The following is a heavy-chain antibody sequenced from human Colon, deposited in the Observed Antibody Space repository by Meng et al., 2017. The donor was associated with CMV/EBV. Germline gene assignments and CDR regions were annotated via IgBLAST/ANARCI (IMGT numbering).Heavy chain of an antibody. CDR1: GFTFSSRW. D-gene: IGHD2-8*01. J-gene: IGHJ4*02. V-gene: IGHV3-74*01. Sequence: GGSLRLSCAGSGFTFSSRWLHWVRQVPGKGLEWVSTISSDGARIHYADFVKGRFIISRDDAKNTLYLQMNSLSAEDTAVYYCVRDGRMYAFDYWGQGTLVTVSS. CDR3: VRDGRMYAFDY. CDR2: ISSDGARI.